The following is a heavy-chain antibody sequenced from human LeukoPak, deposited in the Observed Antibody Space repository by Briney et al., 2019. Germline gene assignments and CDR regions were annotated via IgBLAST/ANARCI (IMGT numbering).Heavy chain of an antibody. CDR3: VRDQSWVTASRGPMDW. CDR1: VFTFSDHN. J-gene: IGHJ4*02. V-gene: IGHV3-21*01. Sequence: GGSLRLSCGVSVFTFSDHNINCVRESPGKAREWLSCMSGRNSHIYYADALEGRFTISRDNAKKAVYIQMDSLRVEDTAVYYCVRDQSWVTASRGPMDWWGQGTLVTVSS. CDR2: MSGRNSHI. D-gene: IGHD3-10*01.